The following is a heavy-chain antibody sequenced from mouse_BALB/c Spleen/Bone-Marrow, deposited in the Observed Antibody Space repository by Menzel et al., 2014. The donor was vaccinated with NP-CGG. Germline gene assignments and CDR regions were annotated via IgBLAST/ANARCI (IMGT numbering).Heavy chain of an antibody. V-gene: IGHV1-31*01. CDR3: AKNYRYDGALDY. D-gene: IGHD2-14*01. CDR1: GYSFTGYY. J-gene: IGHJ4*01. Sequence: DVQLVESGPELVKPGASVKISFKASGYSFTGYYMHWVKQSHVKSPEWIGRIYPYSGATDYNQNFKDKASLTVDKSSSTAYMELHSLTSEDSAVYYCAKNYRYDGALDYWGQGASLTVSS. CDR2: IYPYSGAT.